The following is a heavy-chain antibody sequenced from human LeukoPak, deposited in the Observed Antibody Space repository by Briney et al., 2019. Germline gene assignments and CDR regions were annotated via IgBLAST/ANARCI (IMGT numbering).Heavy chain of an antibody. Sequence: ASVKVSCKASGGTFSSYTISWVRQAPGQGLEWMGRIIPILGMANYAQKFQGRVTITADKSTSTAYMELSSLRSEDTAVYYCARVGAYYGVQIGVIDYWGQGTLVTVSS. J-gene: IGHJ4*02. V-gene: IGHV1-69*02. CDR2: IIPILGMA. D-gene: IGHD3-10*01. CDR3: ARVGAYYGVQIGVIDY. CDR1: GGTFSSYT.